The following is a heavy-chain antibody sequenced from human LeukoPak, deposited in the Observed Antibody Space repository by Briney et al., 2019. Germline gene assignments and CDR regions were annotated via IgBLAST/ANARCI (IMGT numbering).Heavy chain of an antibody. CDR3: VKGGVVVIYYFDY. CDR1: GFTFSSYA. CDR2: ISSNGGST. V-gene: IGHV3-64D*06. D-gene: IGHD3-22*01. J-gene: IGHJ4*02. Sequence: PGGSLRLSCAASGFTFSSYAMHWVRQAPGKGLEYVSAISSNGGSTYYADSVKGRFTISRDNSKNTLYLQMSSLRAEDTAVYYCVKGGVVVIYYFDYWGQGTLVTVSS.